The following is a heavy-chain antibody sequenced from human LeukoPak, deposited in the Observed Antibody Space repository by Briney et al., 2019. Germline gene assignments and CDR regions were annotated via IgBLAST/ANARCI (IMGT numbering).Heavy chain of an antibody. J-gene: IGHJ3*02. CDR3: ARVRIAVAEGAFDI. V-gene: IGHV3-21*01. D-gene: IGHD6-19*01. Sequence: GGSLRLSCAASGFTFSSYSMNWVRQAPGKGLEWVSSISSSSSYIYYADSVKGRFTISRDNAKNSLYLQMNSLRAEDTAVYYCARVRIAVAEGAFDIWGQGTMVTVSS. CDR2: ISSSSSYI. CDR1: GFTFSSYS.